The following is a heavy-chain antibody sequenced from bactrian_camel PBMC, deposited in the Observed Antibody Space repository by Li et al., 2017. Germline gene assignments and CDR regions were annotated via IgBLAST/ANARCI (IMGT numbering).Heavy chain of an antibody. Sequence: HAQLVESGGGSVQAGGSLRLSCVVSKTSDSSEYCIGWFRQAPEKEREGVATIHNDGTTKYADFVKGRFTISKGNAKNAQYLQMNSLTPEDTAMYYCAADTDLGDRCPLPATNWIYNNEGRGTQVTVS. CDR1: KTSDSSEY. D-gene: IGHD1*01. V-gene: IGHV3S53*01. J-gene: IGHJ4*01. CDR2: IHNDGTT.